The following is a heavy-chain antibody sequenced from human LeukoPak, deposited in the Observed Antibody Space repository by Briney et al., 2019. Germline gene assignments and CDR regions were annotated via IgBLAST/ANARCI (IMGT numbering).Heavy chain of an antibody. CDR1: GFSFSSYN. CDR2: ITSSSTYT. J-gene: IGHJ6*03. Sequence: GGSLRLPCAASGFSFSSYNMNWVHQTPGKGLEWVSSITSSSTYTFYSDSVKGRFTISRDNARNSLYLQMNSLRAEDTAVYYCARDPYSGTYGDSYYYYMDVWGKGTTVTISS. D-gene: IGHD1-26*01. CDR3: ARDPYSGTYGDSYYYYMDV. V-gene: IGHV3-21*01.